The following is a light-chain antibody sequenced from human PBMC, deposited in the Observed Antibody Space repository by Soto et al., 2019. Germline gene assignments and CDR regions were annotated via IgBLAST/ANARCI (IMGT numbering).Light chain of an antibody. CDR1: QSISTN. CDR3: QQYHNGPRIP. V-gene: IGKV3D-15*01. Sequence: ETMMTDSAANRYLYTGERATLLWTDRQSISTNLAWYQQKLGQAARPLIYGGSTRATGIPARFSGSGSGTEFTLTISSLQSEDFAVYYCQQYHNGPRIPFGQGTLLEIK. CDR2: GGS. J-gene: IGKJ5*01.